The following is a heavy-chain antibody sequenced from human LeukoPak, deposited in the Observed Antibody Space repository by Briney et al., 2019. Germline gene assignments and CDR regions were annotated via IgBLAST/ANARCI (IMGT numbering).Heavy chain of an antibody. Sequence: ASVKLSCKTSGYNFIDYYINWVRQAPGQGLQWMAWMNPNTGGTKFAQRFQGRVTMTRDTSISTAYMELSRLTSDDTAVYYCARGVSSSWLSCWFDSWGQGTLVSVSS. CDR2: MNPNTGGT. V-gene: IGHV1-2*02. CDR1: GYNFIDYY. J-gene: IGHJ5*01. D-gene: IGHD3-22*01. CDR3: ARGVSSSWLSCWFDS.